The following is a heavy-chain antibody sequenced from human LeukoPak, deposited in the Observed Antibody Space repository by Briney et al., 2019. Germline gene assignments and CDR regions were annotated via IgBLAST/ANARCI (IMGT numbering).Heavy chain of an antibody. CDR1: GYTFTGYY. V-gene: IGHV1-2*02. CDR2: INPNSGGT. CDR3: ARDRAYYYDSSGYSGFDY. D-gene: IGHD3-22*01. J-gene: IGHJ4*02. Sequence: ASVKVSCKASGYTFTGYYMHWVRQAPGQGLEWMGWINPNSGGTNYAQKFQGRVTMTRDTSISTAYMELSRLRSVDTAVYYCARDRAYYYDSSGYSGFDYWGQGTLVTVSS.